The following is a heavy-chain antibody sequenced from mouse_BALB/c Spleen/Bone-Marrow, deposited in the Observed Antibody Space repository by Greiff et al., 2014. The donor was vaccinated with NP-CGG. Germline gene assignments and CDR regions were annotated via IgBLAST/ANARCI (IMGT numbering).Heavy chain of an antibody. D-gene: IGHD1-1*02. V-gene: IGHV4-1*02. Sequence: VQLKESGGGLVQPGGSLKLSCAASGFDFSRYWMSWVRQAPGKGLEWIGEVNPDSGTINYTPSLKDKLIISRDNAKNTLYLQMSKVRSEDTALYYCARPSKPYGPFDYWGQGTTLTVSS. CDR2: VNPDSGTI. J-gene: IGHJ2*01. CDR3: ARPSKPYGPFDY. CDR1: GFDFSRYW.